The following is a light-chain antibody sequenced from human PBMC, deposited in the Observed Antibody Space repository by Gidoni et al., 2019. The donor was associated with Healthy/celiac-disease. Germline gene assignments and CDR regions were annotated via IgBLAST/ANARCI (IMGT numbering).Light chain of an antibody. J-gene: IGKJ4*01. CDR2: DAS. CDR1: QDISNY. Sequence: DIQMTQSPSSLSASVGDRVTIPCQARQDISNYLNWYQQKPGKAPKLLIYDASNLETGVPSRFSGSGSGTDSPFTISSLQPEDIATYYCQQYDNLPLTFGGXTKVEIK. CDR3: QQYDNLPLT. V-gene: IGKV1-33*01.